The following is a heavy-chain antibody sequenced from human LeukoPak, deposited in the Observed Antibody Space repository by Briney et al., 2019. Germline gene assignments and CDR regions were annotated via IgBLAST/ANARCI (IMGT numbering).Heavy chain of an antibody. CDR2: TYYRSKWYN. Sequence: SQTLSLTCAISGDSVSSNSAAWNWIRQSPSRGLEWLGRTYYRSKWYNDYAVSVKSRITINPDTPKNQFSLQLNSVTPEDTAVYYCAREPIYCTNGVCYHSFDYWGQGTLVTVSS. CDR3: AREPIYCTNGVCYHSFDY. V-gene: IGHV6-1*01. J-gene: IGHJ4*02. D-gene: IGHD2-8*01. CDR1: GDSVSSNSAA.